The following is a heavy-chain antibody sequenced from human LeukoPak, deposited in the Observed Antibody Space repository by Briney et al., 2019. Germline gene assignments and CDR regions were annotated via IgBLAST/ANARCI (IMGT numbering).Heavy chain of an antibody. CDR1: GGSISSYY. V-gene: IGHV4-4*07. Sequence: KPSETLSLTCTVSGGSISSYYWSWIRQPAGKGLEWIGRIYTSGSTNYNPSLKSRVTMSVDTSKNQFSLKLSSVTAADTAVYYCARDFFAGTIYYYYYMDVWGKGTTVTVSS. CDR3: ARDFFAGTIYYYYYMDV. J-gene: IGHJ6*03. CDR2: IYTSGST. D-gene: IGHD1-7*01.